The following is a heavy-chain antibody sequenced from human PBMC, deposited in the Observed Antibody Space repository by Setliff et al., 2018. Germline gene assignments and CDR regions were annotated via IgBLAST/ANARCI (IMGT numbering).Heavy chain of an antibody. J-gene: IGHJ6*03. Sequence: PSETLSLTCSVSGDSISSSSYYWGWIRQPPGKGLEWIGSINYSGITYYSPSLKSRVIVSVDTSKNQFSLKLSSVTAADTAVYYCVRMSGFLYMDVWGKGTTVTVSS. D-gene: IGHD3-3*01. CDR2: INYSGIT. V-gene: IGHV4-39*01. CDR1: GDSISSSSYY. CDR3: VRMSGFLYMDV.